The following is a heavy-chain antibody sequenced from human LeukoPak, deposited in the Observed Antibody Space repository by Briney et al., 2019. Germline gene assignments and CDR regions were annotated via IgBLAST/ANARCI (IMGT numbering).Heavy chain of an antibody. CDR2: ITSSGTT. V-gene: IGHV3-23*01. CDR3: ANTGSYSIY. D-gene: IGHD1-1*01. Sequence: GGSLRLSCAASGLTFRSYGMGWVRQAPGKGLEWVSSITSSGTTNYAEFVKDRFVISRDNSKDILFLQMNSLRVEDTAVYYCANTGSYSIYWGQGTLVTVSS. CDR1: GLTFRSYG. J-gene: IGHJ4*02.